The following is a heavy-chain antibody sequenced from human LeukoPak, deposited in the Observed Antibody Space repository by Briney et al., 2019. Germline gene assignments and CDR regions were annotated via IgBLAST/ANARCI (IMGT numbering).Heavy chain of an antibody. J-gene: IGHJ4*02. D-gene: IGHD1/OR15-1a*01. Sequence: SETLSLTCTVSGGSISSYYWSWIRQPPGKGLEWIGYIYYSGSTNYNPSLKSRVTISVDTSKNQFSLKLSSVTAADTAVYYCARATRRVNYFVYWGQGTLVTVSS. CDR3: ARATRRVNYFVY. V-gene: IGHV4-59*01. CDR1: GGSISSYY. CDR2: IYYSGST.